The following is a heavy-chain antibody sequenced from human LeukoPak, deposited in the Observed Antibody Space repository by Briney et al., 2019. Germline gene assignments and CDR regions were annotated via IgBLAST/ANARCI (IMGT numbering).Heavy chain of an antibody. J-gene: IGHJ6*03. CDR1: GFTFSSYW. CDR3: ARVMSASVWRSYGSYYYYYMDI. CDR2: IKQDGSEK. D-gene: IGHD3-16*01. Sequence: SGGSLRLSCAASGFTFSSYWMSWVRQAPGKGLEWVANIKQDGSEKYSVDSVKGRFTISRDNAKNSLYMQMNSLRAEDTAVYYCARVMSASVWRSYGSYYYYYMDIWGKGTTVTVSS. V-gene: IGHV3-7*01.